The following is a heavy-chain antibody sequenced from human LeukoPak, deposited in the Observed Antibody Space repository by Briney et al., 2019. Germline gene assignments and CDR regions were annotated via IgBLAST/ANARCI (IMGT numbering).Heavy chain of an antibody. CDR3: SRSLNY. CDR2: IRQDGSEK. Sequence: GGSLGLSCAASGFTFSDSWMDWVRQAPGKGLEWVANIRQDGSEKYYVDSVKGRFTISRDNAKNSLYLQMNSLRAEDTAVYYCSRSLNYWGQGTLVTVSS. J-gene: IGHJ4*02. V-gene: IGHV3-7*01. CDR1: GFTFSDSW.